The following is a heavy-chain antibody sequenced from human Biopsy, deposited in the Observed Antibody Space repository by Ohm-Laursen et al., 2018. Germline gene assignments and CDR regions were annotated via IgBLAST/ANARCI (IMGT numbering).Heavy chain of an antibody. D-gene: IGHD3-3*01. CDR3: ARLFRLDDYWNDDPPDGFDV. CDR2: ISDTGTT. Sequence: TLSLTCTVSGGSIGGSGDYWSWIRQPPGKGLEWIGYISDTGTTNYNPSLRGRVAMSVDTSKNRFPLQLTSVTAADTAMFFCARLFRLDDYWNDDPPDGFDVWGQGTMVTVSS. V-gene: IGHV4-61*08. J-gene: IGHJ3*01. CDR1: GGSIGGSGDY.